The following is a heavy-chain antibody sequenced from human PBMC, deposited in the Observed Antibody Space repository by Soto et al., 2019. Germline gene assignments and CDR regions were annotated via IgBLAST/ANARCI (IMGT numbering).Heavy chain of an antibody. V-gene: IGHV4-30-2*01. Sequence: SETLSLTCAVSGGSISCGGYSWSWIRQPPGKGLEWIGYIYHSGSTYYNPSLKSRVTISVDRSKNQFSLKLSSVTAADTAVYYCARGSPNWFDPWGQGTLVTVSS. CDR2: IYHSGST. CDR1: GGSISCGGYS. CDR3: ARGSPNWFDP. D-gene: IGHD1-26*01. J-gene: IGHJ5*02.